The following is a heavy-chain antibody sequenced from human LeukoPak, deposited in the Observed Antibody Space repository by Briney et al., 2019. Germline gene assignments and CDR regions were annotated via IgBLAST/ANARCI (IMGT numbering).Heavy chain of an antibody. J-gene: IGHJ4*02. D-gene: IGHD2-2*01. CDR1: GGSISSGDYY. Sequence: SETLSLTCTVSGGSISSGDYYWSWIRQPPGKGLEWIGYIYYSGSTHYNPSLKSRVTISVDTSKNQFSLKLSSVTAADTAVYYCARVRNQLLSFDYWGQGTLVTVSS. CDR2: IYYSGST. CDR3: ARVRNQLLSFDY. V-gene: IGHV4-30-4*01.